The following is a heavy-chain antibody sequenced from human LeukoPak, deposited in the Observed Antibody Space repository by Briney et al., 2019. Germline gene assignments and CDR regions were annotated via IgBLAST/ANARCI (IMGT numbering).Heavy chain of an antibody. CDR2: IDPSSTYI. CDR3: ARAPTVLVGYCSSSSCQADY. D-gene: IGHD2-2*01. V-gene: IGHV3-21*01. Sequence: GGSLRLSCAASGFPFSSYSMNWVRQAPGKGLEWVSAIDPSSTYIYYADSVKGRFTISRDNAENSLYLQMNSLRVEDTAVYYCARAPTVLVGYCSSSSCQADYWGQGTLVTVSS. CDR1: GFPFSSYS. J-gene: IGHJ4*02.